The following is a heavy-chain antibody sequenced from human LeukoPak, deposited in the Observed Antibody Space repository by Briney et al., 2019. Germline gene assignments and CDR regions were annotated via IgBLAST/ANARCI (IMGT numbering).Heavy chain of an antibody. J-gene: IGHJ4*02. CDR2: IKEDGGEK. CDR3: VRDRGYCSGGTCYALWDY. CDR1: GFTFSDHY. D-gene: IGHD2-15*01. Sequence: PGGSLRLSCAASGFTFSDHYMDWVRQAPGKGLEWVAHIKEDGGEKHYVDPVKGRFTISRDNAKNSLYLQMNSLRAEDTAMYYCVRDRGYCSGGTCYALWDYWGQGTLVTVSS. V-gene: IGHV3-7*01.